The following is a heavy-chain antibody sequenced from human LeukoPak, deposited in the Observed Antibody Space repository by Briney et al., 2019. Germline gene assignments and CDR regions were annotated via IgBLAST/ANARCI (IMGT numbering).Heavy chain of an antibody. D-gene: IGHD4-11*01. CDR1: GGSISSYY. Sequence: SETLSLTCTVSGGSISSYYWSWVRQPPGKGLEWIGYVSYDGSTNYSPSLKSRVTISPYTSKNQYSLNLSSVTTADTAVYYCARTTTTFDDWGQGTLVTVSS. CDR2: VSYDGST. CDR3: ARTTTTFDD. J-gene: IGHJ4*02. V-gene: IGHV4-59*01.